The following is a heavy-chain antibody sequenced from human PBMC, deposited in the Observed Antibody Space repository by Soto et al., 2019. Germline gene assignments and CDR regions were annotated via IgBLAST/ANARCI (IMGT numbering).Heavy chain of an antibody. CDR2: INPNSGGT. V-gene: IGHV1-2*04. D-gene: IGHD3-10*01. CDR1: GYTFTGYY. CDR3: ARVLRFGELLSRYYYYYGMDV. Sequence: ASVKVSCKASGYTFTGYYMHWVRQAPGQGLEWMGWINPNSGGTNYAQKFQGWVTMTRDTSISTAYMELSRLRSDDTAVYYCARVLRFGELLSRYYYYYGMDVWGQGTTVTVSS. J-gene: IGHJ6*02.